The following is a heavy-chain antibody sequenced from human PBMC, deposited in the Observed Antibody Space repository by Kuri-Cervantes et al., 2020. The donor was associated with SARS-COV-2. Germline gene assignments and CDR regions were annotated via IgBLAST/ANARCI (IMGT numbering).Heavy chain of an antibody. V-gene: IGHV1-8*01. CDR3: ARSHTLYGGNSSPWDY. CDR1: ESTFPNYD. CDR2: VKTNSGNT. J-gene: IGHJ4*02. D-gene: IGHD4-23*01. Sequence: ASVKVSCKAPESTFPNYDINWVRQATGQGLEWMGMVKTNSGNTLYAQFFQGRVTMTRDISTSTVYMELSSLRSFDTAVYYCARSHTLYGGNSSPWDYWGQGTLVTVSS.